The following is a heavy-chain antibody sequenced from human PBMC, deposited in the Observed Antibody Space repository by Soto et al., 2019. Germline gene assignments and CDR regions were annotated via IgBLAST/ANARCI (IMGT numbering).Heavy chain of an antibody. CDR3: TRVIQQLELSDWFDP. J-gene: IGHJ5*02. D-gene: IGHD6-6*01. V-gene: IGHV3-49*03. Sequence: GGSLRLSCTASGFTFGDYAMSWFRQAPGKGLEWVGFIRSKAYGGTTEYAASVKGRFTISRDDSKSIAYLQMNSLKTEDTAVYYCTRVIQQLELSDWFDPWGQGTLVTVSS. CDR2: IRSKAYGGTT. CDR1: GFTFGDYA.